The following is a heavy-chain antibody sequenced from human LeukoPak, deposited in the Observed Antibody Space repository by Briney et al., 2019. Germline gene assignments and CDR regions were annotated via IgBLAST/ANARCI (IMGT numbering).Heavy chain of an antibody. J-gene: IGHJ4*02. D-gene: IGHD6-6*01. Sequence: SETLSLTCTVSGGSISSYYWSWIRQPPGKGLEWIGYIYYSGSTNYNPSLKSRVTISVDTSKNQFSLKLSSVTAADTAVYYCARGNLVLYFASWGQGPRVTASS. CDR3: ARGNLVLYFAS. CDR1: GGSISSYY. CDR2: IYYSGST. V-gene: IGHV4-59*01.